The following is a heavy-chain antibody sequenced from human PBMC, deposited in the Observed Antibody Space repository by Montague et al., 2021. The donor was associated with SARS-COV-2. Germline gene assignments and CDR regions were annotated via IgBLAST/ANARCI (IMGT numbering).Heavy chain of an antibody. CDR1: GFTFNNYA. J-gene: IGHJ1*01. D-gene: IGHD6-19*01. CDR3: ARGRGYTSGWYEFFEH. CDR2: ISYDGSKK. Sequence: SLRPSCAGSGFTFNNYAIHCVRQAPGKGLEWVAVISYDGSKKDYADSVKGRFTISRDNSKNTLYLQMNSLRVEDTAIYFCARGRGYTSGWYEFFEHWGQGTLVTVSS. V-gene: IGHV3-30*04.